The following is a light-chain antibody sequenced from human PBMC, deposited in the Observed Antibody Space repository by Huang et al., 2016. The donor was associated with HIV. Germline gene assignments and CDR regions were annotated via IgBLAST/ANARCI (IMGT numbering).Light chain of an antibody. CDR1: HDISDD. V-gene: IGKV1-9*01. Sequence: IQLTQSPSSLSASVGDRVTITCRASHDISDDLAWYQQKPGIAPKLLIYAASNVITGVPSRFSGSGSGTHFTLTISSLQPEDFATYYCQQFNSYPRTFGQGTKLEIK. J-gene: IGKJ2*01. CDR3: QQFNSYPRT. CDR2: AAS.